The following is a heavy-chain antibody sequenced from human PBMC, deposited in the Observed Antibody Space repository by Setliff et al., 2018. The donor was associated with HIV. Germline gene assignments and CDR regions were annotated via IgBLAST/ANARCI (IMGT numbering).Heavy chain of an antibody. CDR1: GYTFTTYV. CDR2: INVGSGNT. D-gene: IGHD7-27*01. Sequence: ASVKVSCKASGYTFTTYVVHWVRQAPGQRLEWMGWINVGSGNTKYSQKFQGRITITRDTSASTAYMELSSLRSEDTAVYYCAIEPLPGDFGDFWGQGTLVTVSS. CDR3: AIEPLPGDFGDF. J-gene: IGHJ4*02. V-gene: IGHV1-3*01.